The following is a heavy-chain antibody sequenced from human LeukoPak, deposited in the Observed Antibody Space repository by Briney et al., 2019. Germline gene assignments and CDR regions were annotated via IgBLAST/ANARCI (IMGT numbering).Heavy chain of an antibody. Sequence: GSLRLSCAASGFTFSSYEMNWVRQAPGKGLEWIGSIYYSGSTYYNPSLKSRVTISVDTSKNQFSLKLSSVTAADTAVYYCARQNIVVVPAARGGWFDPWGQGTLVTVSS. J-gene: IGHJ5*02. CDR3: ARQNIVVVPAARGGWFDP. V-gene: IGHV4-59*05. CDR1: GFTFSSYE. CDR2: IYYSGST. D-gene: IGHD2-2*01.